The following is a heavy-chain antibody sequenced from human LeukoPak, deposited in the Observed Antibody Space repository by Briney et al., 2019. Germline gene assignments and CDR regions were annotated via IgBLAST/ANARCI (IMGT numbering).Heavy chain of an antibody. Sequence: PSETLSLTCDVYGVSMNTCCYYWTWIRQPPGKGLEWIGYKYYSGSTRYNSSLRSRLTISLDSSKNQFSLRLTSVTDADTAVYYCARGRSYGFDFDSWGPGTLVIVSS. CDR2: KYYSGST. CDR3: ARGRSYGFDFDS. D-gene: IGHD5-18*01. CDR1: GVSMNTCCYY. J-gene: IGHJ4*02. V-gene: IGHV4-61*01.